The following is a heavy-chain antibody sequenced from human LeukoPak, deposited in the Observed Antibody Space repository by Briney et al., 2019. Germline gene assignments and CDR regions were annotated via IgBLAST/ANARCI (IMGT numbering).Heavy chain of an antibody. D-gene: IGHD3-22*01. J-gene: IGHJ4*02. CDR2: IYSGGST. CDR3: ARDHGDSSGYYSLYYFDY. Sequence: GGSLRLSCAAPGFTVSSNYMSWVRQAPGKGLEWVSVIYSGGSTYYADSVKGRFTISRDNSKNTLYLQMNSLRAEDTAVYYCARDHGDSSGYYSLYYFDYWGQGTLVTVSS. V-gene: IGHV3-66*02. CDR1: GFTVSSNY.